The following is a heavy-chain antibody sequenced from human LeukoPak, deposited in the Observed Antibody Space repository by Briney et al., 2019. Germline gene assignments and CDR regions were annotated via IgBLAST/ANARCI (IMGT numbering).Heavy chain of an antibody. Sequence: ASVTVSFKASGYTFTSYDINWVRQATGQGLEWMGWMNPNSGNTGYAQKFQGRVTMTRNTSISTDYMELSSLRSEDTAVYYCARGYCSGGSCYFSSNWFDPWGQGTLVTVSS. J-gene: IGHJ5*02. D-gene: IGHD2-15*01. V-gene: IGHV1-8*01. CDR3: ARGYCSGGSCYFSSNWFDP. CDR2: MNPNSGNT. CDR1: GYTFTSYD.